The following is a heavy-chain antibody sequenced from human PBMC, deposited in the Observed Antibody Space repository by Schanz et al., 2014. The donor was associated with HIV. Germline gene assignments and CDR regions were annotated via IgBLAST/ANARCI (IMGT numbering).Heavy chain of an antibody. CDR3: AKQHDSYDNSGYPSTVEYYGMDV. J-gene: IGHJ6*02. CDR1: GFTFSRYW. D-gene: IGHD3-22*01. Sequence: EVQLVESGGGLVQPGGSLRLSCAASGFTFSRYWMTWVRQAPGKGLEWVANIKEDGSEKYHADSVKGRFTISRDNSKNSLYLQMNSLRTEDTALYYCAKQHDSYDNSGYPSTVEYYGMDVWGQGTTVTVSS. V-gene: IGHV3-7*03. CDR2: IKEDGSEK.